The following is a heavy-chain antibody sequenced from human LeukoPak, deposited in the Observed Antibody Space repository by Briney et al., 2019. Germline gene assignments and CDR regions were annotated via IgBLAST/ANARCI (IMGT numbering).Heavy chain of an antibody. CDR3: AHNRVHGGAGY. D-gene: IGHD1-1*01. CDR1: GFSLSTSGVG. J-gene: IGHJ4*02. V-gene: IGHV2-5*02. Sequence: SGPTLVKPTQTLTLTCTFSGFSLSTSGVGVGWIRQPPGKAPEWLALIYWDDDKRYSPSLKSRLTITKDTSKNQVVLTMTNMDPVDTATYYCAHNRVHGGAGYWGQGTLVTVSS. CDR2: IYWDDDK.